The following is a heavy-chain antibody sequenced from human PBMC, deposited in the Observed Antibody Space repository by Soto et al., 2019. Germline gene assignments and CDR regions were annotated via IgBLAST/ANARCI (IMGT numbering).Heavy chain of an antibody. D-gene: IGHD2-2*01. V-gene: IGHV3-9*01. Sequence: GGSLRLSCAASGFTFDDYAMHWVRRAPGKGLEWVSGISWNSGSIGYADSVKGRFTISRDNAKNSLYLQMNSLRAEDTALYYCAKVINRYCSSTSCYYLDYWGQGTLVTVSS. J-gene: IGHJ4*02. CDR2: ISWNSGSI. CDR3: AKVINRYCSSTSCYYLDY. CDR1: GFTFDDYA.